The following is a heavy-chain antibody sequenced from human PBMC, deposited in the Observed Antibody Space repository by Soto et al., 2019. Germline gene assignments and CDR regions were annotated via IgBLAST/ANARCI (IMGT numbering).Heavy chain of an antibody. D-gene: IGHD6-19*01. J-gene: IGHJ3*02. Sequence: QVQLVESGGGVVQPGRSLRLSCAASGFTFSSYGMHWVRQAPGKGLEWVAVISYDGSNKYYADSVKGRFTISRDNSKNTLYLQMNSLRAEDTAVYYCAKDQGLAVAGLDAFDIWGQGTMVTVSS. CDR2: ISYDGSNK. V-gene: IGHV3-30*18. CDR3: AKDQGLAVAGLDAFDI. CDR1: GFTFSSYG.